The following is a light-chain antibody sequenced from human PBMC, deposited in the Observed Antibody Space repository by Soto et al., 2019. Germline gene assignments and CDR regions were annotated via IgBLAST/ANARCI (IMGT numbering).Light chain of an antibody. V-gene: IGLV1-44*01. Sequence: QSVLTQPHSASGTPGQRFTISCSGSSSNIGTSSVHWFQQPPGTAPKLLISTTNQRPSGVPERFSGSKSGTSASLAISGLQSEDEADYYCAAWDDSLNGHVFGTGTKVTVL. J-gene: IGLJ1*01. CDR3: AAWDDSLNGHV. CDR2: TTN. CDR1: SSNIGTSS.